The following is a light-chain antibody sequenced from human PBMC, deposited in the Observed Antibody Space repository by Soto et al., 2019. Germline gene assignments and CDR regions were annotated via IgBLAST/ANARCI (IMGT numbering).Light chain of an antibody. CDR3: QQSYSTPYT. J-gene: IGKJ2*01. V-gene: IGKV1-39*01. CDR2: AAS. CDR1: QSISSY. Sequence: DIQMTQSPSSLSASVGDRVTITCRASQSISSYLNWYQQKPGKAPKLLIYAASSLQSGVPSRFSGSGSGTDFTLTSSSLQPGDFATYYCQQSYSTPYTFGQGTKLEIQ.